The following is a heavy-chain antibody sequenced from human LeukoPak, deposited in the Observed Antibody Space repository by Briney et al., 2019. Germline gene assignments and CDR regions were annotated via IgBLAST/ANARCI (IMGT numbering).Heavy chain of an antibody. CDR1: GFTVSNAW. CDR2: LNGKPDGETT. J-gene: IGHJ4*02. CDR3: TTVYSDSSGYYFNYCDY. V-gene: IGHV3-15*01. D-gene: IGHD3-22*01. Sequence: GGALRLSCAASGFTVSNAWMSWVRRAPGKGLEWVGRLNGKPDGETTDYAAPVKGRFTISRDDSKSTLYLQMNSLKTDDTAVYYCTTVYSDSSGYYFNYCDYWGQGTLVTVST.